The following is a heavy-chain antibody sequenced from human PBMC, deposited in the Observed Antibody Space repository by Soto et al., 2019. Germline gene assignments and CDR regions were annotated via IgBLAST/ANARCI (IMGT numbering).Heavy chain of an antibody. J-gene: IGHJ4*02. Sequence: GGSLRLSCAASGFTVSSFALSWVRQAPGKGLEWVSAISGSDDGTDYADSAKGRFTISRDNSKNTLYLQMNSLRAEDTAVYYCAGPGYSSQDYWGQGALVTVSS. V-gene: IGHV3-23*01. CDR1: GFTVSSFA. CDR2: ISGSDDGT. D-gene: IGHD5-18*01. CDR3: AGPGYSSQDY.